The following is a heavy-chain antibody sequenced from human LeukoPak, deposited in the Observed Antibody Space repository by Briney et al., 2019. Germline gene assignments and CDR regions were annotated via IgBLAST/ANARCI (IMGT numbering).Heavy chain of an antibody. CDR3: ARAIHYDFWSGYYSPYYFDY. D-gene: IGHD3-3*01. J-gene: IGHJ4*02. V-gene: IGHV4-34*01. CDR2: INHSGST. Sequence: SETLSLTCAVYGGSFSGYYWSWIRQPPGKGLEWIGEINHSGSTNHNPSLKSRVTISVDTSKNQFSLKLSSVTAADTAVYYCARAIHYDFWSGYYSPYYFDYWGQGTLVTVSS. CDR1: GGSFSGYY.